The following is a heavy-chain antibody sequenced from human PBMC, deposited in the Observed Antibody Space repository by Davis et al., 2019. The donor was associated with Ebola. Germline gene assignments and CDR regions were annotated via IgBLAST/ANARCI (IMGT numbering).Heavy chain of an antibody. V-gene: IGHV4-38-2*02. Sequence: PSETLSLTCAVSGYSISSGYYWGWIRQPPGKGLEWIGSIYHSGSTYYNPSLKSRVTISVDTSKNQFSLKLSSVTAADTAVYYCARDRRATYNWNYFGLLDYWGQGTLVTVSS. CDR3: ARDRRATYNWNYFGLLDY. D-gene: IGHD1-7*01. CDR2: IYHSGST. CDR1: GYSISSGYY. J-gene: IGHJ4*02.